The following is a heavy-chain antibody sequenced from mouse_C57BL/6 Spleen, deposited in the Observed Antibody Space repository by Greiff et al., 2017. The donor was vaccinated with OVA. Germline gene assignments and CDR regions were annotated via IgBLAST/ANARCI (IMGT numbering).Heavy chain of an antibody. D-gene: IGHD1-2*01. CDR2: INPGSGGT. CDR1: GYTFTNYL. V-gene: IGHV1-54*01. J-gene: IGHJ4*01. Sequence: QVQLQQSGAELVRPGTSVKVSCKASGYTFTNYLIEWVKQRPGQGLEWIGVINPGSGGTNYNEKFKGKATLTADKSSSTAYMQLSSLTSEDSAVYFCARGITAGPMDYWGQGTSVTVSS. CDR3: ARGITAGPMDY.